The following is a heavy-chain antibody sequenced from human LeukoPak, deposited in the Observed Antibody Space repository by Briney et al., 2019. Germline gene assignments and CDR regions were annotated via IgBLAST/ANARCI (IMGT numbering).Heavy chain of an antibody. CDR1: GFTFINSW. V-gene: IGHV3-15*01. Sequence: GGSLRLSCAASGFTFINSWMTWVRQAPGKGLEWVGCIRSTPDGGATDYAAPVKGRFTISRDDSKNTLYLQMSSLRTEDTAVYYCATDLHFGYCTATSCANYWGQGTLVTVSS. D-gene: IGHD2-2*03. CDR2: IRSTPDGGAT. CDR3: ATDLHFGYCTATSCANY. J-gene: IGHJ4*02.